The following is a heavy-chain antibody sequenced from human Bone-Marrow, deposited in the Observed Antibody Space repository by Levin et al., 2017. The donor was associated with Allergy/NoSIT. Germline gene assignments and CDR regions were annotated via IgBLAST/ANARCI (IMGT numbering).Heavy chain of an antibody. CDR3: AKFSPRSPQLLYGVWDY. D-gene: IGHD4-17*01. CDR2: IHHSEAT. CDR1: GASISQSNW. Sequence: SSETLSLTCAVSGASISQSNWWSWVRQSPGKGLEWIGEIHHSEATNINPSLESRVTVSIDKSKNHLSLRLRSVTAADTAVYFCAKFSPRSPQLLYGVWDYWGQGILVNVSS. J-gene: IGHJ4*02. V-gene: IGHV4-4*02.